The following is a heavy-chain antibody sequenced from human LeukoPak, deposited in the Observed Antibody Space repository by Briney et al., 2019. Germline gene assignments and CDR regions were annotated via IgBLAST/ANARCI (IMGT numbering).Heavy chain of an antibody. J-gene: IGHJ4*02. CDR3: AKMYYDILTGYYSHFDY. CDR2: ISGSGGST. CDR1: GFTFSSYA. D-gene: IGHD3-9*01. V-gene: IGHV3-23*01. Sequence: PGGSLRLSCAASGFTFSSYAMSWVRQAPGKGLEWVSAISGSGGSTYYADSLKGRFTISRDNSKNTLYLQMNSLRAEDTAVYYCAKMYYDILTGYYSHFDYWGQGTLVTVSS.